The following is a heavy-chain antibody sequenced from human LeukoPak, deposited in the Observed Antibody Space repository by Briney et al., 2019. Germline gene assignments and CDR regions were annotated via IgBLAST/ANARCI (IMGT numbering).Heavy chain of an antibody. CDR2: LIPIFGTA. CDR1: GGTFSSYA. D-gene: IGHD4-17*01. CDR3: ARAPAHDYGDGKADY. Sequence: SVKVSCKASGGTFSSYAISWVRQAPGQGLEWMGGLIPIFGTANYAQKFQGRVTITADESTSTAYMELSSLRSEDTAVYYCARAPAHDYGDGKADYWGQGTLVTVSS. V-gene: IGHV1-69*13. J-gene: IGHJ4*02.